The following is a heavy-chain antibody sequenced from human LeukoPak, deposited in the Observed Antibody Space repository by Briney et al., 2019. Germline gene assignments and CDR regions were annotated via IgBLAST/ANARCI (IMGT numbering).Heavy chain of an antibody. CDR3: ARVRGSYSSIHFDY. D-gene: IGHD1-26*01. J-gene: IGHJ4*02. V-gene: IGHV3-74*01. Sequence: GGSLRLSCAASGFTFSSYWMHWVCQAPGKGLVWVSRINSDGSSTSYADSVKGRFTISRDNAKNTLYLQMNSLRAEDTAVYYCARVRGSYSSIHFDYWGQGTLVTVSS. CDR1: GFTFSSYW. CDR2: INSDGSST.